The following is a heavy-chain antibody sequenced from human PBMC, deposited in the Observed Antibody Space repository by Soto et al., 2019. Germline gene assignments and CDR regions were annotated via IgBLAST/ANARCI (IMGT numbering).Heavy chain of an antibody. CDR1: GFSLSNAKMC. V-gene: IGHV2-26*01. CDR3: ARMYTGRFGRRFDS. CDR2: IFSNAEK. J-gene: IGHJ5*01. Sequence: QVTLKESGPVLMKPTETLTLTCTVSGFSLSNAKMCVSWLRQPPGKALEWLSHIFSNAEKSYSTSLKSRLTISKDTSKSQVVRTMTNMDPVDTATYYCARMYTGRFGRRFDSWCQGTLVTVSS. D-gene: IGHD2-2*02.